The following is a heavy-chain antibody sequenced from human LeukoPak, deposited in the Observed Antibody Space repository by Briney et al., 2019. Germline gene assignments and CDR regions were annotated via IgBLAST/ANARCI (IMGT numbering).Heavy chain of an antibody. D-gene: IGHD3-22*01. CDR2: INTNTGNP. CDR1: GYTFTSYA. J-gene: IGHJ4*02. V-gene: IGHV7-4-1*02. Sequence: ASVKVSCKASGYTFTSYAMNWVRQAPGQGLEWMGWINTNTGNPTYAQGFTGRFVFSLDTSVSTAYLQISSLKAEDTAVYYCARVWQQGGYYDSSPLGFDYWGQGTLVTVSS. CDR3: ARVWQQGGYYDSSPLGFDY.